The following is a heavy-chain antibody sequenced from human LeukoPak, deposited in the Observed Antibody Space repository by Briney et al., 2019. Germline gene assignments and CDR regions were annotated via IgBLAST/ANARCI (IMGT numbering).Heavy chain of an antibody. Sequence: PGGSLRLSCAASGFTFSSYAMSWVRQAPGKGLEWVAFIRYDGSNQYYADSVKGRLTISRDNSKNTVYVQMNSLRPEDTAVYYCAGRRRDGYKHEAFDIRGQGTTIIVSS. J-gene: IGHJ3*02. V-gene: IGHV3-30*02. CDR1: GFTFSSYA. CDR2: IRYDGSNQ. CDR3: AGRRRDGYKHEAFDI. D-gene: IGHD5-24*01.